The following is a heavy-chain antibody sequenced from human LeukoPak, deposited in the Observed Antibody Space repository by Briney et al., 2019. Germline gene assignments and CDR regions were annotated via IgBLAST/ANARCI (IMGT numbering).Heavy chain of an antibody. Sequence: GGSLRLSCAASGFTFNSYGMSWVRQAPGRGLEWVSTINGAGDVTDYADSVKGRFTISRDNPKNTLYLQMNSLTAEDTAVYYCAKGYFGSGKFFAPWGLGTLVTVYS. CDR1: GFTFNSYG. V-gene: IGHV3-23*01. CDR3: AKGYFGSGKFFAP. CDR2: INGAGDVT. J-gene: IGHJ5*02. D-gene: IGHD3-10*01.